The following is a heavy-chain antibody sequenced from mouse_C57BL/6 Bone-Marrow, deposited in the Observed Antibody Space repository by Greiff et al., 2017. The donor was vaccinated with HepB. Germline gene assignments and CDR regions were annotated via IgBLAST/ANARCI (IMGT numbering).Heavy chain of an antibody. D-gene: IGHD4-1*01. CDR2: IYPGSGST. CDR1: GYTFTSYW. CDR3: ARWERGEKKFDYYAMDY. Sequence: QVQLQQSGAELVKPGASVKMSCKASGYTFTSYWITWVKQRPGQGLEWIGDIYPGSGSTNYNEKFKSKATLTVDTSSSTAYMQLSSLTSEDSAVYYCARWERGEKKFDYYAMDYWGQGTSVTVSS. J-gene: IGHJ4*01. V-gene: IGHV1-55*01.